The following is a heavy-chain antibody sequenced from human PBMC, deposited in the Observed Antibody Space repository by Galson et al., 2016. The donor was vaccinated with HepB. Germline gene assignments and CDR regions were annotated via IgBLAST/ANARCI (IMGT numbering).Heavy chain of an antibody. CDR1: GFTVNSDW. J-gene: IGHJ3*02. Sequence: SLRLSCAASGFTVNSDWMHWVRQTPGKGLAWVSHINADGTITNFVDSVKGRFTISRDNAKNTLYLQMNSLRADDTALYYCARGGIYGLQIWGQGTMVTVSS. V-gene: IGHV3-74*01. D-gene: IGHD3-10*01. CDR3: ARGGIYGLQI. CDR2: INADGTIT.